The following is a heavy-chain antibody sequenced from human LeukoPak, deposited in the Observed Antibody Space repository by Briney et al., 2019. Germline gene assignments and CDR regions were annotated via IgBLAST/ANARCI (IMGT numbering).Heavy chain of an antibody. V-gene: IGHV4-39*02. CDR2: IYYSGST. D-gene: IGHD3-22*01. J-gene: IGHJ4*02. Sequence: PSETLSLTCTVSGDSISSSSYCWGWIRQPPGKGLEWIASIYYSGSTYYNPSLKSRVTISVDTSKNQFSLKLSSVTAADTAVYYCARDKYDSSRYYYFDDWGQGTLVTVSS. CDR3: ARDKYDSSRYYYFDD. CDR1: GDSISSSSYC.